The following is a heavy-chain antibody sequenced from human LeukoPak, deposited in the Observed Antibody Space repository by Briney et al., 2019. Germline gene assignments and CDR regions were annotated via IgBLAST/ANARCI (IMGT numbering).Heavy chain of an antibody. D-gene: IGHD7-27*01. Sequence: GGSLRLSCAASGFTFNTYGMHWVRQAPGSWLVWVAVMKYDGSDIFYADSVKGRFTISSDNSKNTLYLQMNSLRAEDTAVYYCARDHSPKWGSGERYCDYWGQGTLVTVSS. V-gene: IGHV3-33*05. CDR2: MKYDGSDI. CDR1: GFTFNTYG. J-gene: IGHJ4*02. CDR3: ARDHSPKWGSGERYCDY.